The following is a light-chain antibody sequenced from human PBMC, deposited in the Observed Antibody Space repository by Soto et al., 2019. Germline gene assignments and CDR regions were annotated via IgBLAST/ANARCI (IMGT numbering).Light chain of an antibody. Sequence: EIVLTQSPGTLSLSPGERATLSCRASQSVSSSYLAWYQQKPGQAPSLLIYGASSRATGIPDRFSGSGSGTDFTLTISRLELGDFAVYYCQQYDCSPRAFGQRTKVEI. CDR2: GAS. CDR1: QSVSSSY. J-gene: IGKJ1*01. CDR3: QQYDCSPRA. V-gene: IGKV3-20*01.